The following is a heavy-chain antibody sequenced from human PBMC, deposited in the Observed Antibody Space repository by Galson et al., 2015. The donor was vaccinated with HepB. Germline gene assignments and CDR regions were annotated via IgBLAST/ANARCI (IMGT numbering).Heavy chain of an antibody. D-gene: IGHD1-26*01. CDR3: ARRWELQS. CDR2: ISSSSSTI. V-gene: IGHV3-48*01. J-gene: IGHJ3*01. Sequence: SLRLSCAASGFTFSSYSMNWVRQAPGKGLEWVSCISSSSSTIYYADSVKGRFTISRDNAKNSLYLQMNSLRAEDTAVYYCARRWELQSWGQGTMVTVSS. CDR1: GFTFSSYS.